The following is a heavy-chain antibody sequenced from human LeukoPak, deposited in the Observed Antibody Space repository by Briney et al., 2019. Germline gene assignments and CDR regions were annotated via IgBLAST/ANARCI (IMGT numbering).Heavy chain of an antibody. D-gene: IGHD5-18*01. CDR2: IYSSGST. Sequence: PSETLSLTCTVSGGSISSYYWSWIRQPPGKGLEWIGRIYSSGSTFYNNSLKSRVTMSVDTSKNQFSLKLVSVTAADTAVYYCTRDRYSQGPPYYFESWGQGTLVTVSS. CDR1: GGSISSYY. CDR3: TRDRYSQGPPYYFES. J-gene: IGHJ4*02. V-gene: IGHV4-4*07.